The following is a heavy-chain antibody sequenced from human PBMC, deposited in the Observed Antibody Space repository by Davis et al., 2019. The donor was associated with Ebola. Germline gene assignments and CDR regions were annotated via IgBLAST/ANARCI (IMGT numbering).Heavy chain of an antibody. J-gene: IGHJ4*02. D-gene: IGHD5-12*01. CDR2: ISGSGGST. CDR3: APTKVGRFDY. Sequence: GESLKISCAASGFTFSSYAMSWVRQAPGKGLEWVSGISGSGGSTYYADSVKGRFTISRDNSKNTLYLQMNSLRAEDTAVYYCAPTKVGRFDYWGQGTLVTVSS. CDR1: GFTFSSYA. V-gene: IGHV3-23*01.